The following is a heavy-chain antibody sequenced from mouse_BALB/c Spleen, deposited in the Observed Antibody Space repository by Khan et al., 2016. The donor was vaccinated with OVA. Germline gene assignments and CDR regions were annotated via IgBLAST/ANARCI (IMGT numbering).Heavy chain of an antibody. CDR3: ARGDGYYEDAMDY. J-gene: IGHJ4*01. V-gene: IGHV2-9*02. D-gene: IGHD2-3*01. CDR2: IWAGGNT. Sequence: VELVESGPGLVAPSQSLSITCTVSGFSLTSYGVHWVRQPPGKGLEWLGVIWAGGNTNYNSALMSRLSISKDNSKSQVFLKINSLQTDDTAMYYCARGDGYYEDAMDYWGQGTSVTVSS. CDR1: GFSLTSYG.